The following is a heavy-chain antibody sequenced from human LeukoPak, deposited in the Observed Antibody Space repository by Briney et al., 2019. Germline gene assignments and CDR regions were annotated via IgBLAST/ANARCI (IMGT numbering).Heavy chain of an antibody. Sequence: GGSLRLSCVASGFTFSSYGMHWVRQAPGKGLEWVAVISYDGSKRYYGDSVKGRFTISRDNSKNTLYLQMNSLRAEDTAVYYCARGTPTTRDFDYWGLGTLVTVSS. V-gene: IGHV3-30*03. CDR3: ARGTPTTRDFDY. CDR2: ISYDGSKR. CDR1: GFTFSSYG. J-gene: IGHJ4*02. D-gene: IGHD4-11*01.